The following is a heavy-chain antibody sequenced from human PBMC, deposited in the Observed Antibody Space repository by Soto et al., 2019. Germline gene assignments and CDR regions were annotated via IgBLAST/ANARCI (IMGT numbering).Heavy chain of an antibody. V-gene: IGHV4-59*01. CDR2: IYYSGST. Sequence: PSETLSLTCTVSGGSISSYYWSWIRQPPGKGLEWIGYIYYSGSTNYNPSLKSRVTISVDMSKNQFSLKLSSVTAADTAVYYCARAPFVVVTYIDYWGQGTLVTVSS. D-gene: IGHD2-21*02. CDR1: GGSISSYY. J-gene: IGHJ4*02. CDR3: ARAPFVVVTYIDY.